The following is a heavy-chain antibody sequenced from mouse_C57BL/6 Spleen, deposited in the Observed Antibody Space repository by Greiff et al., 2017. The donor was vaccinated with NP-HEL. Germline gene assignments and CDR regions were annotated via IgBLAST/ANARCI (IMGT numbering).Heavy chain of an antibody. CDR3: ARGLRRDAMDY. CDR1: GYTFTSYW. J-gene: IGHJ4*01. Sequence: QVQLQQPGAELVLPGASVKLSCKASGYTFTSYWMHWVKQRPGQGLEWIGEIDPSDSYTNYNHKFKGKSTLTVDKSSRPAYMPLSSLTSEDSAVYYCARGLRRDAMDYWSQGTSVTVDS. D-gene: IGHD1-1*01. CDR2: IDPSDSYT. V-gene: IGHV1-69*01.